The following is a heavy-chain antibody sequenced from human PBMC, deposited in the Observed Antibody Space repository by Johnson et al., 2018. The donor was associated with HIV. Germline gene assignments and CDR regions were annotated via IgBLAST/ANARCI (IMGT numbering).Heavy chain of an antibody. V-gene: IGHV3-30-3*01. D-gene: IGHD5-12*01. Sequence: QVQLVESGGGVVQPGTSLRLSCAASGFTFTSFAMHWVHQAPGKGLEWVGFISYDGTNKYSADSVKGRFTISRDNSKNTLYLQMNSLRAEDTAVYYCARDQRGDIIPTTYDAFDIWGQGTMVTVSS. CDR3: ARDQRGDIIPTTYDAFDI. CDR2: ISYDGTNK. J-gene: IGHJ3*02. CDR1: GFTFTSFA.